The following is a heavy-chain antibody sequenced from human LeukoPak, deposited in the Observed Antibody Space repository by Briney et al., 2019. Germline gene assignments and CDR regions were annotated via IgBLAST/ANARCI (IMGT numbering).Heavy chain of an antibody. V-gene: IGHV1-69*01. CDR2: IISILCTA. Sequence: ASVNVSRKCSVGTFRIYAISWVRQPRGQGGEGVGGIISILCTANSAHKFQGRLTHTAHESTSTAYIELSSLRSEDTAVYYCARTLYCSSTSCYSRGYYDLWGQGTLVTVSS. D-gene: IGHD2-2*01. CDR1: VGTFRIYA. J-gene: IGHJ4*02. CDR3: ARTLYCSSTSCYSRGYYDL.